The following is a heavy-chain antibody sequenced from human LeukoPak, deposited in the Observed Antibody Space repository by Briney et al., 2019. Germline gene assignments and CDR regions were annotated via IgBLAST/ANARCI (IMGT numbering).Heavy chain of an antibody. D-gene: IGHD3-10*01. CDR2: ISYDGSNK. V-gene: IGHV3-30-3*01. Sequence: GGSLRLSCAASGFTFSSYAMHWVRQVPGKGLEWVAVISYDGSNKYYADSVKGRFTISRDNSKNTLYLQMNSLRAEDTAVYYCAKASQAMVRGVFDYWGQGTLVTVSS. J-gene: IGHJ4*02. CDR3: AKASQAMVRGVFDY. CDR1: GFTFSSYA.